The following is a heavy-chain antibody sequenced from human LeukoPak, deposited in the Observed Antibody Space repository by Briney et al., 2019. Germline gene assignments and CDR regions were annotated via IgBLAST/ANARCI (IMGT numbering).Heavy chain of an antibody. CDR2: SHYTGST. D-gene: IGHD5-18*01. V-gene: IGHV4-30-4*08. Sequence: SETLSLTCTVSGGSISSGPYYWSWVRQHPGKGLEWIGYSHYTGSTYYNPSLKRRVTISVDTSKNQFSLKLSSVTAADTAVYYCARDPGYSYGTVDYWGQGTLVTVSS. CDR1: GGSISSGPYY. J-gene: IGHJ4*02. CDR3: ARDPGYSYGTVDY.